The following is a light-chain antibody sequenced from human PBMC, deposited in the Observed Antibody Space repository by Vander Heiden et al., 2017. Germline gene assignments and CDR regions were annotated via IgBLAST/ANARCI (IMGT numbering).Light chain of an antibody. J-gene: IGKJ1*01. CDR1: QSVSSSY. V-gene: IGKV3-20*01. Sequence: EIWLTQSPGTLSLSPGERATLSWRASQSVSSSYLAWYQQKPGQAPRLLIYGASSRATGIPDRFSGSGSGTDFTLTISRLEPEDFAVYYCQQYGSSPGTFGQGTKVEIK. CDR3: QQYGSSPGT. CDR2: GAS.